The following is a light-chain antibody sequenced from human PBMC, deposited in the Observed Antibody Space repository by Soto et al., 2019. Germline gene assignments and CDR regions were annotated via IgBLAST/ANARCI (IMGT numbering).Light chain of an antibody. V-gene: IGKV4-1*01. CDR1: QSVLLTSNNKNY. CDR3: QQSYRAART. CDR2: WAS. Sequence: SRWEPATINNKSSQSVLLTSNNKNYLAWYQQKPGQPPKLLIYWASTRESGVPDRFSAIGSGTDFALAITSLHSYEVAVPIYQQSYRAARTFAQGTRLEIK. J-gene: IGKJ5*01.